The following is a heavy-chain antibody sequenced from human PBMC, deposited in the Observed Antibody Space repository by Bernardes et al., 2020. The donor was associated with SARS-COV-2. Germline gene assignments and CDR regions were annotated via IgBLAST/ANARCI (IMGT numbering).Heavy chain of an antibody. V-gene: IGHV3-7*01. CDR1: GFTFRTYW. CDR2: IKQEGSEQ. D-gene: IGHD1-26*01. CDR3: ARDDPGGSFYGY. J-gene: IGHJ1*01. Sequence: GGSLRLSCAVSGFTFRTYWMSWGRQAPGKGREGGATIKQEGSEQYYVDSVKGRCTISRENAKNSLFLQMNSLRGEDTAVSYCARDDPGGSFYGYWGQGTLVPVSS.